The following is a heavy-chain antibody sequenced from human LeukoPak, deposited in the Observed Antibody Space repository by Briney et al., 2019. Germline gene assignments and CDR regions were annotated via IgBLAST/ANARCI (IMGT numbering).Heavy chain of an antibody. CDR3: AKNTWKSSDSGRVRMDV. CDR2: IGVGGRPT. V-gene: IGHV3-48*01. CDR1: GFSFSHYS. Sequence: GGSLRLSCAASGFSFSHYSMTWARQASGKGLEWISYIGVGGRPTNYAHSVNARFTISRDDAQNSLYLQMNSLRAEDTAVYYCAKNTWKSSDSGRVRMDVWGQGTTVTVSS. J-gene: IGHJ6*02. D-gene: IGHD3-10*01.